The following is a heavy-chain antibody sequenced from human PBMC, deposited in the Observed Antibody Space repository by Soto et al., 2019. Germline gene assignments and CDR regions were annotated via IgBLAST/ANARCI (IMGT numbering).Heavy chain of an antibody. CDR2: IIPIFGTA. J-gene: IGHJ3*02. Sequence: QVQLVQSGAEVKKPGSSVKVSCKASGGTFSSYAISWVRQAPGQGLEWMGGIIPIFGTANYAQKFQGRVTITADESTSTADRERSRLRSEYTAVYYGARGRWEYCGGDWYSWWADAFDIWGQGTMVTVSS. CDR1: GGTFSSYA. CDR3: ARGRWEYCGGDWYSWWADAFDI. D-gene: IGHD2-21*02. V-gene: IGHV1-69*01.